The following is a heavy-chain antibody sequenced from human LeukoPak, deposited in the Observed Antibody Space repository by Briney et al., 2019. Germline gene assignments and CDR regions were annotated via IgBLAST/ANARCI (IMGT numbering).Heavy chain of an antibody. D-gene: IGHD2-2*01. V-gene: IGHV3-30-3*01. CDR2: ISYDGSNK. J-gene: IGHJ5*02. CDR1: GFTFSSYA. CDR3: ARDRSVVVPAAMPGFDP. Sequence: GRSLRLSCAASGFTFSSYAMHWVRQAPGKGLEWVAVISYDGSNKYYADSVKGRFTISRDNSKNTLYLQMNSLRAEDTAVYYCARDRSVVVPAAMPGFDPWGQGTLVTVSS.